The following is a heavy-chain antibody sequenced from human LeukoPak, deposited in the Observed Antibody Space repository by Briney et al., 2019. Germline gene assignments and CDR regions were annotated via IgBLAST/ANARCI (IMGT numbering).Heavy chain of an antibody. CDR1: GYTFTSYG. D-gene: IGHD5-12*01. CDR2: ISAYNGNT. CDR3: ARDKWLRLGGDY. Sequence: ASVKVSCKASGYTFTSYGISWVRQAPGQGLEWMGWISAYNGNTNYAQKLQGRVTMTTDTSTSTAHMELRSLRSDGTAVYYCARDKWLRLGGDYWGQGTLVTVSS. J-gene: IGHJ4*02. V-gene: IGHV1-18*01.